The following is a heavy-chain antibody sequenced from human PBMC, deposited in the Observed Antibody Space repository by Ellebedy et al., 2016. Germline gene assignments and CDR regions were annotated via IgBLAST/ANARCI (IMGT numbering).Heavy chain of an antibody. CDR2: ISAGGDDT. Sequence: GESLKISXTASGLNLNTFFMSWVRQAPGKGLQWVSTISAGGDDTYLADSVKGRFTISRDNSRNILFLQMSSLRDEDSAIYYCREGHYSDVWGQGTQVTVSA. V-gene: IGHV3-23*01. CDR1: GLNLNTFF. J-gene: IGHJ4*02. CDR3: REGHYSDV.